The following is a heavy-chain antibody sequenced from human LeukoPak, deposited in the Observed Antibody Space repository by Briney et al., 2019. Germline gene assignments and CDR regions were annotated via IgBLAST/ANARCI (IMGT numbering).Heavy chain of an antibody. V-gene: IGHV3-48*01. Sequence: GGSLRLSCAASGFTFSSYSMNWVRQAPGKGLEWVSYISSSSSTIHYADSVKGRFTISRDNAKNSLYLQMNSLRAEDTAVYYCARELTGYTRRRAFDIWGQGTMVTVSS. D-gene: IGHD3-9*01. CDR2: ISSSSSTI. CDR1: GFTFSSYS. CDR3: ARELTGYTRRRAFDI. J-gene: IGHJ3*02.